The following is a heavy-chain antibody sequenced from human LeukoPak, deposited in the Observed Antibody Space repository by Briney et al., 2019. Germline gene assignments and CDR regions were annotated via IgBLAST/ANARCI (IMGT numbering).Heavy chain of an antibody. Sequence: SETLSLTCTVSGYSISSCYYWGWIRQPPGEGLEWIGSIYHSGSTYYNPSLKNRVTISVDTSKNQFSLKLSSVTAADTAVYYCAKSNGYGLVDIWGQGTMVTVSS. CDR2: IYHSGST. CDR3: AKSNGYGLVDI. CDR1: GYSISSCYY. V-gene: IGHV4-38-2*02. D-gene: IGHD3-10*01. J-gene: IGHJ3*02.